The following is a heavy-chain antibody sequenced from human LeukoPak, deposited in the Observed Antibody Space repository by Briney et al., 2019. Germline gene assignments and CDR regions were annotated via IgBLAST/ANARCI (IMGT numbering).Heavy chain of an antibody. CDR1: GFTFSSYA. V-gene: IGHV3-30*04. CDR2: ISYDGSDGSNK. Sequence: GGSLRLSCAASGFTFSSYAMHWVRQAPGKGLEWVAVISYDGSDGSNKYYADSVQGRFTISRDNSKNTLYLQLNSLRPEDTAVYYCARAVSSGYDPFDYWGQGTLVTVSS. D-gene: IGHD3-22*01. CDR3: ARAVSSGYDPFDY. J-gene: IGHJ4*02.